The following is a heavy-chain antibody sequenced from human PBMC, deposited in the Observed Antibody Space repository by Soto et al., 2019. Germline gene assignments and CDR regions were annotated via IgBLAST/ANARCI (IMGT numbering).Heavy chain of an antibody. J-gene: IGHJ6*03. V-gene: IGHV3-7*01. Sequence: GSLRLSCAASGFTFSSYWMSWVRQAPGKGLEWVANIKQDGSEKYYVDSVKGRFTISRDNAKNSLYLQMNSLRAEDTAVYYCARDAGYDILTGDYYYMDVWGKGTTVTVSS. CDR3: ARDAGYDILTGDYYYMDV. D-gene: IGHD3-9*01. CDR2: IKQDGSEK. CDR1: GFTFSSYW.